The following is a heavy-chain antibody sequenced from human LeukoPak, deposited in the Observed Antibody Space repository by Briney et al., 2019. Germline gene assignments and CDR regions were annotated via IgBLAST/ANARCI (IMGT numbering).Heavy chain of an antibody. V-gene: IGHV1-46*01. Sequence: ASVKVSCKASGYTFTSYYMHWVRQAPGQGLEWMGIVNPSGGSTSYAQKFQGRVTMTRDTSTSTVYMELSSLRSEDTAVYYCARTSAYDFWSGYYWRAFDIWGQGTMVTVSS. D-gene: IGHD3-3*01. CDR3: ARTSAYDFWSGYYWRAFDI. CDR1: GYTFTSYY. J-gene: IGHJ3*02. CDR2: VNPSGGST.